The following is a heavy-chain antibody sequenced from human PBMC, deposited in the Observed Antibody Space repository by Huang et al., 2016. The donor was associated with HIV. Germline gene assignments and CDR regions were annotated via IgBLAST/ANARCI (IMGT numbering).Heavy chain of an antibody. J-gene: IGHJ6*02. Sequence: LQLQESGPGLVKSSETLSLICTVSGGSISSSSYYWGWIRQPPGKGPEWIGSIYYRGNTYYNPPLKSRVTISVDTSKNQFSLKLNSVTAADTAVYYCARHGRVAGHYYNNMDVWGRGTTVTVSS. CDR1: GGSISSSSYY. V-gene: IGHV4-39*01. CDR3: ARHGRVAGHYYNNMDV. D-gene: IGHD6-19*01. CDR2: IYYRGNT.